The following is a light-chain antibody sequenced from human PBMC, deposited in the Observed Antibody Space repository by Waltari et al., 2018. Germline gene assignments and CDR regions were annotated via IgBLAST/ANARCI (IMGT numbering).Light chain of an antibody. Sequence: EIVLTQSPGTLSLSLGERATLSCRDSQSVSSSYLAWYQQKPGQAPRPLIYGASSRATGIPDRFSGSGSGTDFTLTISRLEPEDFAVYYCQQYGSSPPRFTFGPGTKVDIK. CDR1: QSVSSSY. V-gene: IGKV3-20*01. J-gene: IGKJ3*01. CDR2: GAS. CDR3: QQYGSSPPRFT.